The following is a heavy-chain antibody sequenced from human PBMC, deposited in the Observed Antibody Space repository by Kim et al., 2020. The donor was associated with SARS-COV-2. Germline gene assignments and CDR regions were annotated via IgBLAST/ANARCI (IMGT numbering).Heavy chain of an antibody. V-gene: IGHV4-59*01. CDR3: ASGCSGGSCIYYGMDV. Sequence: SETLSLTCTVSGGSISSYYWSWIRQPPGKGLEWIGYIYYSGSTNYNPSLKSRVTISVDTSKNQFSLKLSSETAADTAVYYCASGCSGGSCIYYGMDVWGQGTTVTVSS. CDR1: GGSISSYY. D-gene: IGHD2-15*01. CDR2: IYYSGST. J-gene: IGHJ6*02.